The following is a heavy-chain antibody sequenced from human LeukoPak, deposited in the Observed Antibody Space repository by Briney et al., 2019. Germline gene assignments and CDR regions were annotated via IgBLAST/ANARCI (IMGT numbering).Heavy chain of an antibody. J-gene: IGHJ5*02. D-gene: IGHD6-13*01. Sequence: AAVKVSCKASGYTFTSYGISWVRQAPGQGLEWMGWISAYNGNTNYAQKLQGRVTMTTDTSTSTAYMELRSLRSDDTAVYYCALIAAAGYFDPWGQGTLVTVSS. V-gene: IGHV1-18*04. CDR3: ALIAAAGYFDP. CDR1: GYTFTSYG. CDR2: ISAYNGNT.